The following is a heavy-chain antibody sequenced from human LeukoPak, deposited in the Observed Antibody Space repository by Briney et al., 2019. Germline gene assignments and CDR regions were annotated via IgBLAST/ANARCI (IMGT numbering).Heavy chain of an antibody. D-gene: IGHD2-2*02. V-gene: IGHV3-23*01. CDR2: ISGSGGST. CDR1: GFNFNSYP. CDR3: AKAPTIVVVPAAIFGGLLDY. Sequence: PGGSLRLSCAASGFNFNSYPMSWLRPAPGKGLEWVSDISGSGGSTYYADSVKGRFTISRDNSKNTLYLQMNSLRAEDTAVYYCAKAPTIVVVPAAIFGGLLDYWGQGTLVTVSS. J-gene: IGHJ4*02.